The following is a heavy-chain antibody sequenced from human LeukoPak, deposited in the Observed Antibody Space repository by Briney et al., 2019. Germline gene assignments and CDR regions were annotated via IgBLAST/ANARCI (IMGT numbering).Heavy chain of an antibody. Sequence: GRSLRLSCAASGFTFSSHGMHWVRQAPGKGLEWVAVISYDGSNKYYADSVKGRFTISRDNSKNTLYLQMNSLRAEDTAVYYCAKELYDSSGYYYVRAGLYFDYWGQGTLVTVSS. CDR1: GFTFSSHG. V-gene: IGHV3-30*18. CDR2: ISYDGSNK. J-gene: IGHJ4*02. CDR3: AKELYDSSGYYYVRAGLYFDY. D-gene: IGHD3-22*01.